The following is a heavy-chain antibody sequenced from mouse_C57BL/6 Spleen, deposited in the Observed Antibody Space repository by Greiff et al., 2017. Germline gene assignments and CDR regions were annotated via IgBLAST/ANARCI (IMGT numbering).Heavy chain of an antibody. CDR1: GYSITSGYY. CDR2: ISYDGSN. D-gene: IGHD2-4*01. CDR3: AREDYGGFAY. V-gene: IGHV3-6*01. Sequence: EVQLVESGPGLVKPSQSLSLTCSVTGYSITSGYYWNWIRQFPGNKLEWMGYISYDGSNNYNPSLKNRISITRDTSKNQFFLKLNSVTTEDTATYYCAREDYGGFAYWGQGTLVTVSA. J-gene: IGHJ3*01.